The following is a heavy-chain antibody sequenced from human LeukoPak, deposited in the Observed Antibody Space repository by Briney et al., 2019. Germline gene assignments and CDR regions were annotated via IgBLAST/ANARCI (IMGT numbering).Heavy chain of an antibody. CDR3: AKDAIAVAGTKRPYNWFDP. Sequence: SVKVSCKASGGTFSSYAISWVRQAPGQGLEWMGGIIPIFGTANYAQKFQGRVTITADESTSTAYMELSSLRSEDTAVYYCAKDAIAVAGTKRPYNWFDPWGQGTLVTVSS. V-gene: IGHV1-69*01. CDR1: GGTFSSYA. CDR2: IIPIFGTA. D-gene: IGHD6-19*01. J-gene: IGHJ5*02.